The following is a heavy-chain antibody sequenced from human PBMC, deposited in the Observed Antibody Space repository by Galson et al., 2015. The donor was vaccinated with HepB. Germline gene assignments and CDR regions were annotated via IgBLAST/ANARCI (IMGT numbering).Heavy chain of an antibody. Sequence: SLRLSCAASGFTFSSYWMSWVRQAPGKGLEWVANIKQDGSEKYYVDSVKGRFTISRDNAKNSLYLQMNSLRAEDTAVYYCARGGPVDRLRYCTNGVCYTDLRGHQNRHSTYDYWGQGTLVTVSS. D-gene: IGHD2-8*01. V-gene: IGHV3-7*01. CDR2: IKQDGSEK. J-gene: IGHJ4*02. CDR1: GFTFSSYW. CDR3: ARGGPVDRLRYCTNGVCYTDLRGHQNRHSTYDY.